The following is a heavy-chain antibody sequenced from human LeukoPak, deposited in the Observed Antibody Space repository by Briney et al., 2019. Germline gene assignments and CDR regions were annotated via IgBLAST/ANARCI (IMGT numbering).Heavy chain of an antibody. V-gene: IGHV4-59*08. Sequence: SETLSLTCSVSGGSISSYYWSWIRQPPGKGLEWIGYIYYSGSTNYNPSLKSRVTISVDTSKNQFSLKLSSVTAADTAVYYCARHEDVAVAGAFDYWGQGTLVTVSS. CDR3: ARHEDVAVAGAFDY. CDR2: IYYSGST. CDR1: GGSISSYY. J-gene: IGHJ4*02. D-gene: IGHD6-19*01.